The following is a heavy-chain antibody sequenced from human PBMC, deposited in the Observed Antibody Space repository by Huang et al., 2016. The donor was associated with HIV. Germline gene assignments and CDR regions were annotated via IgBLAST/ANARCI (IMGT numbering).Heavy chain of an antibody. D-gene: IGHD3-22*01. CDR1: GDSISDSSYY. CDR2: IYYSGSA. V-gene: IGHV4-39*01. J-gene: IGHJ4*02. Sequence: QLQLQESGPGLVKPSETLSLTCTVSGDSISDSSYYWGWIRQPPGKGLEWIGNIYYSGSAHYSPSLKSRVTICVDTSKNQFSLRLSSVTAADTAVYYCARHKSEGTYWFETSGYYHDYWGQGTLVTVSS. CDR3: ARHKSEGTYWFETSGYYHDY.